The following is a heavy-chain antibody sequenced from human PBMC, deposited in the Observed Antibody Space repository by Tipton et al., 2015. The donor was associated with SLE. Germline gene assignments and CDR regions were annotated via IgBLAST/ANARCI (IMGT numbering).Heavy chain of an antibody. J-gene: IGHJ4*02. CDR1: GFTFSTTE. CDR2: ICGGSTK. V-gene: IGHV3-48*03. Sequence: SLRLSCAASGFTFSTTEMDWFRQAPGKGLEWLAYICGGSTKYYADSLKGRLTISRDNAKNSLCLRMSSLRGEDTAVYYCPRGDYHFDLWGQGALVTVSS. CDR3: PRGDYHFDL. D-gene: IGHD3-16*01.